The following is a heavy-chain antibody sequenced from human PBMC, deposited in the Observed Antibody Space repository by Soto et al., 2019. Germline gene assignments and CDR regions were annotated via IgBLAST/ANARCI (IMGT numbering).Heavy chain of an antibody. D-gene: IGHD5-12*01. J-gene: IGHJ3*02. Sequence: SVKVSCKASGGTFSSYAISWVRQAPGQGLEWMGGIIPIFGTANYAQKFQGRVTITADESTSTAYMELSSLRSEDTAVYYCAKSNDLGYDSSAFDIWGQGTMVTVSS. CDR1: GGTFSSYA. CDR2: IIPIFGTA. CDR3: AKSNDLGYDSSAFDI. V-gene: IGHV1-69*13.